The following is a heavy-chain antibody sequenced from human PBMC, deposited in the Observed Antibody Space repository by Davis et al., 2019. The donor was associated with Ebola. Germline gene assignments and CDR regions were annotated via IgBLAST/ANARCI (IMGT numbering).Heavy chain of an antibody. CDR2: ISAYNGNT. CDR3: ARALAVGATTWGYYYYYGMDV. Sequence: ASVKVSCKASGYTFTNYGISWVRQAPGQGLEWMGWISAYNGNTNYAQKLQGRVTMTTDTSTSTAYMELRSLRSDDTAVYYCARALAVGATTWGYYYYYGMDVWGQGTTVTVSS. J-gene: IGHJ6*02. CDR1: GYTFTNYG. D-gene: IGHD1-26*01. V-gene: IGHV1-18*01.